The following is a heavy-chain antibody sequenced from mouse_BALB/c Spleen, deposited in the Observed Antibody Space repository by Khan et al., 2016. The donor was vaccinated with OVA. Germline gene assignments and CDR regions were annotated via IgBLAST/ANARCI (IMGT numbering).Heavy chain of an antibody. V-gene: IGHV2-4*02. Sequence: QIQLVQSGPGLVQPSQSLSITCTVSGFSLTTYGVHWVRQPPGKGLEWLGVIWSYGSTDYNTAFISRLSISKDNSKSQVFFEMNSLQADDTAIYYCARFYDYEGYFDVCGAGTTVTVSS. J-gene: IGHJ1*01. D-gene: IGHD2-4*01. CDR3: ARFYDYEGYFDV. CDR2: IWSYGST. CDR1: GFSLTTYG.